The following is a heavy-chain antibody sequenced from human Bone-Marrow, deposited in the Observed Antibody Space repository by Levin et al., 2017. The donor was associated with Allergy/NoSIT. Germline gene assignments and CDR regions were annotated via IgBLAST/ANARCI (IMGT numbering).Heavy chain of an antibody. J-gene: IGHJ4*02. D-gene: IGHD3-10*01. CDR2: IFYSGNT. V-gene: IGHV4-39*07. CDR3: AREDASGSFVDY. CDR1: GDSISSSSYY. Sequence: SETLSLTCSVSGDSISSSSYYWGWIRQPPGKGLEWIGTIFYSGNTYYNPSLKSRATLSVDTSKNLFSLKLASVTAADTAVYYCAREDASGSFVDYWGQGTLVIVSS.